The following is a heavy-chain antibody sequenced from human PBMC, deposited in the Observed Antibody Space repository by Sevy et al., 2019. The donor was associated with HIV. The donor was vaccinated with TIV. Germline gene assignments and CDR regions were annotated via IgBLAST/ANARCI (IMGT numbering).Heavy chain of an antibody. CDR2: INFDGSDR. CDR1: KFPFRSNG. V-gene: IGHV3-30*02. D-gene: IGHD2-2*01. CDR3: AKDLRVVIPAAMQPADL. J-gene: IGHJ5*02. Sequence: GGSLRLSCVASKFPFRSNGFHWVRQPPGKGLEWLSYINFDGSDRKYADSVKGRFTVSRDNSKNTLYLQKNSLRAEDTAVYYCAKDLRVVIPAAMQPADLWGQGTLVTVSS.